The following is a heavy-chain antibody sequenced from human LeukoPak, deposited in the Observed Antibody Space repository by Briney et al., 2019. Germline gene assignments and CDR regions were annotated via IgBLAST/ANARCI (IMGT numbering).Heavy chain of an antibody. V-gene: IGHV4-39*01. CDR1: GGSMSSSSYH. J-gene: IGHJ5*02. CDR3: ARHTYRFWFDP. D-gene: IGHD2-2*02. CDR2: LYYSGST. Sequence: PSETLSPTCTVSGGSMSSSSYHWGWIRQPPGKGLEWIGSLYYSGSTYYNPSLKSRVTISVDTSKNQFSLRLSSVTAADTAVYYCARHTYRFWFDPWGQGTLVTVSS.